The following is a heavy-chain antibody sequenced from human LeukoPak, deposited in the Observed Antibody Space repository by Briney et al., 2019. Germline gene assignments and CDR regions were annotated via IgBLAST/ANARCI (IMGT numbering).Heavy chain of an antibody. CDR2: ISGSGGGT. V-gene: IGHV3-23*01. CDR1: GFPFSSYA. CDR3: AKDPGYSSGWYLDY. J-gene: IGHJ4*02. Sequence: PGGSLRLSCAASGFPFSSYAMSWVRQAPGKGLEWVSAISGSGGGTYYADSVKGRFTISRDNSKNTLYLQMNSLRAEDTAVYYCAKDPGYSSGWYLDYWGQGTLVTVSS. D-gene: IGHD6-19*01.